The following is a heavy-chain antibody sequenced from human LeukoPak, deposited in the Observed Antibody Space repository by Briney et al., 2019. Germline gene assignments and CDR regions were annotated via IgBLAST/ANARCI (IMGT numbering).Heavy chain of an antibody. D-gene: IGHD6-13*01. Sequence: PSETLSLTCAVYGGSFSGYYWSWIRQPPGKGLGWIGEINHSGSTNYNPSLKSRVTISVDTSKNQFSLKLSSVTAADTAVYYCARGRYSSSWSRFPWFDPWGQGTLVTVSS. J-gene: IGHJ5*02. CDR2: INHSGST. CDR1: GGSFSGYY. V-gene: IGHV4-34*01. CDR3: ARGRYSSSWSRFPWFDP.